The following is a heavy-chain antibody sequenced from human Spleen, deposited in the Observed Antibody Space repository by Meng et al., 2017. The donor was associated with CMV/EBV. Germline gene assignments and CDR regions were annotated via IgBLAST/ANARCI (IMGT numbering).Heavy chain of an antibody. CDR3: ARARKGTGYYYDSSGYPSFIDY. V-gene: IGHV4-39*07. CDR2: IYYSGST. D-gene: IGHD3-22*01. J-gene: IGHJ4*02. Sequence: GSLRLSCAASGFTFSSYSMNWVRQAPGKGLEWIGSIYYSGSTYYNPSLKSRVTISVDTSKNQFSLKLSSVTAADTAVYYCARARKGTGYYYDSSGYPSFIDYWGQGTLVTVSS. CDR1: GFTFSSYS.